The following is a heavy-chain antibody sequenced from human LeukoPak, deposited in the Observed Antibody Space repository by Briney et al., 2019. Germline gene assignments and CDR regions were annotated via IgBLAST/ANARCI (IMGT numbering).Heavy chain of an antibody. D-gene: IGHD3-22*01. CDR1: GFTFSSYA. J-gene: IGHJ4*02. CDR2: ISGSGGST. CDR3: AKDLDSSGYSGY. Sequence: GGSLRLSCAASGFTFSSYAMGWVRQAPGKGLEWVSAISGSGGSTYYADSVKGRFTISRDNSKNTLYLQMNSLRAEDTAVYYCAKDLDSSGYSGYWGQGTLVTVSS. V-gene: IGHV3-23*01.